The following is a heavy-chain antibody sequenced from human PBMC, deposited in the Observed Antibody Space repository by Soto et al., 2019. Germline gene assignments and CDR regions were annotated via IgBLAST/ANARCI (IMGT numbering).Heavy chain of an antibody. J-gene: IGHJ4*02. CDR2: IYWDDDK. CDR1: GFSLTTSGVG. CDR3: AHRVLRTVFGLVTTTAIYFDF. Sequence: QITLNESGPTVVRPTETLTLTCRFSGFSLTTSGVGVGWIRQSPGKAPEWLALIYWDDDKRYSASLKSRLTITKDTPQNQVVLTVSDLDPTDTATYYCAHRVLRTVFGLVTTTAIYFDFWGQGTPVAVSS. D-gene: IGHD3-3*01. V-gene: IGHV2-5*02.